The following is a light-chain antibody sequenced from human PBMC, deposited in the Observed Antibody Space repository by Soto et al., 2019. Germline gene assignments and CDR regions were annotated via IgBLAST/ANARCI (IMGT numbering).Light chain of an antibody. Sequence: QSALTPPASVSGSPGPSITISCTGTSSDVGGYNHVSWYQHHPGKAPKLLIYDVSKRPSGVSNRFSGSKSGNTASQTISGLQAEDEAEYDYSSYTRSSTLVVGTGTKLTVL. CDR2: DVS. CDR1: SSDVGGYNH. V-gene: IGLV2-14*03. J-gene: IGLJ1*01. CDR3: SSYTRSSTLV.